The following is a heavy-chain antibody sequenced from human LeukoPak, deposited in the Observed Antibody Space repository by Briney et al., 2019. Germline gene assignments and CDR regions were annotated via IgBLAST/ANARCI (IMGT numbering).Heavy chain of an antibody. D-gene: IGHD3-16*02. J-gene: IGHJ4*02. CDR2: ISGSGGST. CDR3: AKEAYDYVWGSYQNY. CDR1: GFTFSDHY. Sequence: GGSLRLSCAASGFTFSDHYMDWVRQAPGKGLEWVSAISGSGGSTYYADSVKGRFTISRDNSKNTLYLQMNSLRAEDTAVYYCAKEAYDYVWGSYQNYWGQGTLVTVSS. V-gene: IGHV3-23*01.